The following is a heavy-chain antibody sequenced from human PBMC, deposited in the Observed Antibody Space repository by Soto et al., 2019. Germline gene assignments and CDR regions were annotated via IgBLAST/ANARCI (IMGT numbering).Heavy chain of an antibody. J-gene: IGHJ5*02. D-gene: IGHD6-19*01. CDR1: GFTFSTYT. CDR3: ARGHSSGYNWFDP. CDR2: ISNGSSTI. Sequence: DVQLVESGGGLVQPGGSLSLSCAASGFTFSTYTMNWVRQAPGKGLEWVSYISNGSSTIHYADSVRGRFTISRDNAKNSLYLQMNSLRDADTAVYYCARGHSSGYNWFDPWGQGTLVTVSS. V-gene: IGHV3-48*02.